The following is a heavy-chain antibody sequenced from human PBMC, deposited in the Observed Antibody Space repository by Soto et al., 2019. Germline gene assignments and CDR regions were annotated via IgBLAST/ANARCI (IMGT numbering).Heavy chain of an antibody. V-gene: IGHV4-30-4*01. D-gene: IGHD1-26*01. J-gene: IGHJ4*02. CDR2: LYNSGST. Sequence: QVQLQESGPGVVEPSQTLSLTCTVSGGSINNNGYFWSWIRQPPGSGLEWIGHLYNSGSTYSNPSLQSRLTISVDTHKNQFSLKLSSVTAADTAVYYCARGPSGDKVDYWGQGNLVTVYS. CDR1: GGSINNNGYF. CDR3: ARGPSGDKVDY.